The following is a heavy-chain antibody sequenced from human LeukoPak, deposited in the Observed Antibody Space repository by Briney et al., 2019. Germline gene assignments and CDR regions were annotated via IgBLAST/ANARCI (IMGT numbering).Heavy chain of an antibody. J-gene: IGHJ4*02. V-gene: IGHV4-59*01. CDR3: ARQSERWLQLRPFDY. CDR2: IYYSGRT. Sequence: SETLSLTCSVSGGSISSYYWSWIRQPPGKGLEWIGYIYYSGRTSYNPSLKSRVTISVDTSKNQFSLKLSSVTAADTAVYYCARQSERWLQLRPFDYWGQGTLVTVSS. D-gene: IGHD5-24*01. CDR1: GGSISSYY.